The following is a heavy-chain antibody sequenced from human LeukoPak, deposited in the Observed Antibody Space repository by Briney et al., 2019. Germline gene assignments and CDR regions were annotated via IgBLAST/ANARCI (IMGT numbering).Heavy chain of an antibody. D-gene: IGHD5-18*01. CDR2: IKQEGSEK. J-gene: IGHJ4*02. V-gene: IGHV3-7*01. CDR3: ARDPSRGYSYGYGDY. CDR1: RFTFSSYW. Sequence: PGGSLRLSCAASRFTFSSYWMNWVRQAPGKGLEWVAHIKQEGSEKYYVDSVKGRFTISRDNAKNSLYLQMNSLRAEDTAVYYCARDPSRGYSYGYGDYWGQGTLVTVSS.